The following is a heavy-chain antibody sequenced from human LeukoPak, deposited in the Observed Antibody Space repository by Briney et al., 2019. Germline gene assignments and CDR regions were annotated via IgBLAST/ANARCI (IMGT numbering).Heavy chain of an antibody. J-gene: IGHJ4*02. V-gene: IGHV4-39*07. D-gene: IGHD6-25*01. Sequence: PSETLSLTCTVSGGSVSSTGYYWGWIRQPPGKGLEWIGSIYYRGSTYYNPSLKSRVTISVDTSKNQFSLRLISVTAADTAVYYCASGTAAVVSDYWGQGTLVTVSS. CDR1: GGSVSSTGYY. CDR2: IYYRGST. CDR3: ASGTAAVVSDY.